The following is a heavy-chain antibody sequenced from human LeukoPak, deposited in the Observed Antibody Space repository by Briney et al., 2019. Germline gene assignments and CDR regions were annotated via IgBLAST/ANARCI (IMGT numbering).Heavy chain of an antibody. D-gene: IGHD6-6*01. Sequence: SETLSLTCTVSGGSISSYYWSWIRQPAGKGLEWIGRIYTSGSTNYNPSLKSRVTMSVDTSKNQFSLKLSSVTAADTAVYYCARGSRIAARPDYFDYWGQGTLVTVSS. CDR3: ARGSRIAARPDYFDY. J-gene: IGHJ4*02. CDR1: GGSISSYY. CDR2: IYTSGST. V-gene: IGHV4-4*07.